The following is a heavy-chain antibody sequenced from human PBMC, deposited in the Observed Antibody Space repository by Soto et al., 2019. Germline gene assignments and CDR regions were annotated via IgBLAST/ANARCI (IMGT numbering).Heavy chain of an antibody. J-gene: IGHJ6*03. CDR2: IWYDGSNK. Sequence: GGSLRLSCAASGFTFSSYGMHWVRQAPGKGLEWVAVIWYDGSNKYYADPVKGRFTISRDNSKNTLYLQMNSLRAEDTAVYYCARVGGWFGERLPYYYYYMDVWGKGTTVTVSS. CDR3: ARVGGWFGERLPYYYYYMDV. CDR1: GFTFSSYG. D-gene: IGHD3-10*01. V-gene: IGHV3-33*01.